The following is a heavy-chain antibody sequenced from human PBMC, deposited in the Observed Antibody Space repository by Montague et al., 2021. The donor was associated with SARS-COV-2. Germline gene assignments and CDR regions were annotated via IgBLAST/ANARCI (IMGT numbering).Heavy chain of an antibody. CDR3: ARECCSSTSVRAGYFDD. Sequence: SLRLSCAASGFTFSSYEMNWVRQAPGKGLEWVSYISSSGSTIYYADSVKGRFTISRDNAKNSLYLQMNSLRAEDTAVYYCARECCSSTSVRAGYFDDWGQGTLVTVSS. J-gene: IGHJ4*03. CDR2: ISSSGSTI. D-gene: IGHD2-2*01. V-gene: IGHV3-48*03. CDR1: GFTFSSYE.